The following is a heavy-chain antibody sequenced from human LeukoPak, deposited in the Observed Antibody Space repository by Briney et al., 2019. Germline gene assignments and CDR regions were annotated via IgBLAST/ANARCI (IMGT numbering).Heavy chain of an antibody. J-gene: IGHJ3*02. D-gene: IGHD1-1*01. V-gene: IGHV3-23*01. CDR3: AKSLFTSATGTGRAFQI. CDR1: RFSFSTYP. Sequence: PGGSLRLSCAASRFSFSTYPMGWVRQAPGKGLEWVSGISASGDVTFHADPVKGRFTISRDNSKNTLYLQMTSLRAEDTAEYYCAKSLFTSATGTGRAFQIWGQGTMVTVSS. CDR2: ISASGDVT.